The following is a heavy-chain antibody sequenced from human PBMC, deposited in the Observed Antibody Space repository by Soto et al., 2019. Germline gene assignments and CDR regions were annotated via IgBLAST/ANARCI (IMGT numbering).Heavy chain of an antibody. V-gene: IGHV1-69*13. CDR1: GGTFSSYA. CDR3: ARVLSGYSYGFLDY. D-gene: IGHD5-18*01. Sequence: ASVKVSCKASGGTFSSYAISWVRQAPGQGLEWMGGIIPIFGTANYAQKFQGRVTITADESTSTAYMELSSLRSEDTAVYYCARVLSGYSYGFLDYWGQGTLVTVSS. J-gene: IGHJ4*02. CDR2: IIPIFGTA.